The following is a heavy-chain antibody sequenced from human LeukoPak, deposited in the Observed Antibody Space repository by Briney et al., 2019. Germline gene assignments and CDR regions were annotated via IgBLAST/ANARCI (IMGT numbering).Heavy chain of an antibody. D-gene: IGHD3-10*01. Sequence: GGSLRLSCAASGFTFSSYWMHWVRQAPGKGLVWVSRINSDGSNTEFADSVKGRFTISRDNAKNTLYLQMNSLRAEDTAVYYCAKDPTGLVRGYFDSWGQGTLVTVSS. V-gene: IGHV3-74*03. CDR2: INSDGSNT. J-gene: IGHJ4*02. CDR1: GFTFSSYW. CDR3: AKDPTGLVRGYFDS.